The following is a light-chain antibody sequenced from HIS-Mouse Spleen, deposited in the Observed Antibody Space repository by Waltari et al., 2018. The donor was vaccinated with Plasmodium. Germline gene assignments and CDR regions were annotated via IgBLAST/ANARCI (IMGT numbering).Light chain of an antibody. CDR2: GAS. Sequence: DIVMTQSPAPLSVSPGEGATLSCRASQSVSSNLAWYQQKPGQAPRLLIYGASTRATGIPARFSGSGSGTEFTLTISSLQSEDFAVYYCQQYNNWSFTFGPGTKVDIK. J-gene: IGKJ3*01. CDR3: QQYNNWSFT. CDR1: QSVSSN. V-gene: IGKV3-15*01.